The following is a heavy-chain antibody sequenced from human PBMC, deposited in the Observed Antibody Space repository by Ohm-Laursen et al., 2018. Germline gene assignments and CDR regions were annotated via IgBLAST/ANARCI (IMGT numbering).Heavy chain of an antibody. CDR3: ARDNHYYGSGSYDY. CDR1: GGSVSSGNYY. Sequence: SDTLSLTCTVSGGSVSSGNYYWSWIRQPAGKGLEWIGRIYTSGSTNYNPSLKSRVTMSVDTSKNQFSLKLSSVTAADTAVYYCARDNHYYGSGSYDYWGQGTLVTVSS. J-gene: IGHJ4*02. D-gene: IGHD3-10*01. CDR2: IYTSGST. V-gene: IGHV4-61*02.